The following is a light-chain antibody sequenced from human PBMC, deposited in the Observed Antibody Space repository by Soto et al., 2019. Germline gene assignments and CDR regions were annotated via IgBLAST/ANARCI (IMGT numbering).Light chain of an antibody. Sequence: QSALTQPASVSGSPGQSITISCTGSVSDVGTFGPVSWYQQHPGRVPKLIIYEGNRRPSGVSGRFSGSKSGNTASLTISGLQAEDEADYYCCSYVGARTYVFGSGTKLTVL. CDR2: EGN. CDR1: VSDVGTFGP. J-gene: IGLJ1*01. V-gene: IGLV2-23*01. CDR3: CSYVGARTYV.